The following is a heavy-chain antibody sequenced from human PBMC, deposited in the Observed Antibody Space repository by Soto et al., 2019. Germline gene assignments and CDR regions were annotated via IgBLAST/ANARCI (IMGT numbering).Heavy chain of an antibody. CDR3: AREGTATTVTWFDP. J-gene: IGHJ5*02. D-gene: IGHD4-4*01. CDR2: IYYSGST. V-gene: IGHV4-61*01. CDR1: GGSVSSGSYY. Sequence: SETLSLTCTVSGGSVSSGSYYWSWIRQPPGKGLEWIGYIYYSGSTNYNPSLKSRVTISVDTSKNQFSLKLSSVTAADTAVYYCAREGTATTVTWFDPWGQGTLVTVSS.